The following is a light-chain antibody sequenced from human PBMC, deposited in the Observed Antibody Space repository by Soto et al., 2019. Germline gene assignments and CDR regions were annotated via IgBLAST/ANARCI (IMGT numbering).Light chain of an antibody. CDR3: QQYGGSPQT. J-gene: IGKJ1*01. Sequence: EIVLTQSPGTLALSPGEGATLSCRASQSVSKYLAWYQQKPGQAPRLLIYGASSRATGIPDSFSGSGSGTDFPLTISRLEPEDFAVYYCQQYGGSPQTFGQGTKVDI. V-gene: IGKV3-20*01. CDR2: GAS. CDR1: QSVSKY.